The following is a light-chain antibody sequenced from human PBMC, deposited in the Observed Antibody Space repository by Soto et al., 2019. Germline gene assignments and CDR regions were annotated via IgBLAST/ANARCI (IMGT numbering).Light chain of an antibody. Sequence: EIVMTQSPATLSVSPGERATLSCRASQSIGSKLAWYQQKPGQAPRLLIYGASSRATGIPDRFSGSGSGTDFTLTISRLEPEDFAVYYCQHYTTSSITFGQGTRLEI. CDR1: QSIGSK. CDR2: GAS. V-gene: IGKV3D-15*01. CDR3: QHYTTSSIT. J-gene: IGKJ5*01.